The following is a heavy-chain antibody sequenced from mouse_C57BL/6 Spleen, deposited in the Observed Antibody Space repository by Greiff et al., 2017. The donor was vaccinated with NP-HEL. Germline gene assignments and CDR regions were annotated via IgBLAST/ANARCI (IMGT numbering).Heavy chain of an antibody. J-gene: IGHJ3*01. CDR1: GFTFSSYA. D-gene: IGHD2-4*01. Sequence: EVNVVESGGGLVKPGGSLKLSCAASGFTFSSYAMSWVRQTPEKRLEWVATISDGGSYTYYPDNVQGRFTISRDNAKNNLYLQMSHLKSEDTAMYYCARIYYDYDGFAYWGQGTLVTVSA. V-gene: IGHV5-4*03. CDR3: ARIYYDYDGFAY. CDR2: ISDGGSYT.